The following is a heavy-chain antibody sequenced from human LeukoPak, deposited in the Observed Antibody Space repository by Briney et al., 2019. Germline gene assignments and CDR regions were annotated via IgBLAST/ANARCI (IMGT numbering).Heavy chain of an antibody. J-gene: IGHJ5*02. CDR1: GGSISSYY. CDR2: IYYSGST. CDR3: ARVMGLRFLEWLQARNWFDP. D-gene: IGHD3-3*01. V-gene: IGHV4-59*12. Sequence: SETLSLTWTVSGGSISSYYWSWIRQPPGKGLEWIGYIYYSGSTNYNPSLKSRVTISVDTSKNQFSLKLSSVTAADTAVYYCARVMGLRFLEWLQARNWFDPWGQGTLVTVSS.